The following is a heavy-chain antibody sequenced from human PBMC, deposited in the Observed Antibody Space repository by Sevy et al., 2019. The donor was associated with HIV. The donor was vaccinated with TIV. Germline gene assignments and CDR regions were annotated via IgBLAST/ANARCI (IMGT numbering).Heavy chain of an antibody. CDR2: ISWNSGSI. D-gene: IGHD1-7*01. V-gene: IGHV3-9*01. CDR3: AKDWAATNYYYMDV. CDR1: GFTFDDYA. J-gene: IGHJ6*03. Sequence: GGCLRLSCAASGFTFDDYAMHWVRQAPGKGLEWVSGISWNSGSIGYADSVKGRFTISRDNAKNSLYLQMNSLRAEDTALYYCAKDWAATNYYYMDVWGKGTTVTVSS.